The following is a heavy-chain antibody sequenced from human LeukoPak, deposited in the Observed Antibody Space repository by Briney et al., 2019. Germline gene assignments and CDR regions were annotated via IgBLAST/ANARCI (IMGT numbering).Heavy chain of an antibody. D-gene: IGHD6-13*01. Sequence: GGSLRLSCAASGFTFSEYWMHWVRQTPGKGLVWVSRINSDESSTNYADSVKGRFTISGDNAKNTMYLQMSSLRVEDTAVYYCARGGVFGRNGMDVWGQGTTVTVSS. CDR2: INSDESST. V-gene: IGHV3-74*01. CDR3: ARGGVFGRNGMDV. J-gene: IGHJ6*02. CDR1: GFTFSEYW.